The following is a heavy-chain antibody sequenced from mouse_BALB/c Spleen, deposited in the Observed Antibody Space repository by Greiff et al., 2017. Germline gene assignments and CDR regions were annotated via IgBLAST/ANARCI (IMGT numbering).Heavy chain of an antibody. CDR3: AREEVRRGGYAMDY. CDR1: GYTFTDYN. D-gene: IGHD2-14*01. Sequence: DVQLQESGPELVKPGASVKISCKASGYTFTDYNMHWVKQSHGKSLEWIGYIYPYNGGTGYNQKFKSKATLTVDNSSSTAYMELRSLTSEDSAVYYCAREEVRRGGYAMDYWGQGTSVTVSS. CDR2: IYPYNGGT. V-gene: IGHV1S29*02. J-gene: IGHJ4*01.